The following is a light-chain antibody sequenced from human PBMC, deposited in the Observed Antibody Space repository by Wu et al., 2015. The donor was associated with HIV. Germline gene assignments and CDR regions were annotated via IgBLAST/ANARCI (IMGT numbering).Light chain of an antibody. CDR3: QQFNNYPRT. Sequence: IQLTQSPSSLSASVGDRVTITCRASQGISSALAWYQQTPGKAPKLLIYDASTLESEVPSRFSGSESGTDFSLTISSLQPEDFATYYCQQFNNYPRTFGQGTKVEIK. CDR2: DAS. CDR1: QGISSA. J-gene: IGKJ1*01. V-gene: IGKV1D-13*01.